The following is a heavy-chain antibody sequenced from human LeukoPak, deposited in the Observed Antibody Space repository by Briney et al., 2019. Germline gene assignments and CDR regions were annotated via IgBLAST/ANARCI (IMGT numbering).Heavy chain of an antibody. V-gene: IGHV4-39*01. CDR2: IYYSGST. Sequence: PSETLSLTCTVSGGSISSSSYYWGWIRQPPGKGLEWIGSIYYSGSTYYNPSLKSRVTISVDTSKNQFSLKLSSVTAADTAVYYCARQQFRLADPDNWFDPWGQGTLVTVSS. CDR1: GGSISSSSYY. D-gene: IGHD6-19*01. CDR3: ARQQFRLADPDNWFDP. J-gene: IGHJ5*02.